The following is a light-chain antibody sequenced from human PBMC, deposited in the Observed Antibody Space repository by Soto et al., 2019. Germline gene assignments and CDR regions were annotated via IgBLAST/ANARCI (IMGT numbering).Light chain of an antibody. Sequence: SYELTQPPAVSVATGQTARISCGGDNIGRKSVYWYQQKPGQAPVLVVYDDSDRPLGIPERFSGSNSVNTATLTISRVEAGDEADYYCQVWDTSSDHVVFGGGTKLTVL. J-gene: IGLJ3*02. CDR2: DDS. V-gene: IGLV3-21*02. CDR3: QVWDTSSDHVV. CDR1: NIGRKS.